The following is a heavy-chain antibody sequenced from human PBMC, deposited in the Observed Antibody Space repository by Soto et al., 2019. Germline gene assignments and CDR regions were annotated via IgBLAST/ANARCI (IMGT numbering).Heavy chain of an antibody. Sequence: QVQLVQSGAEVKKPGSSVKVSCKASGGTFSSYAISWVRQAPGQGLEWMGGIIPIFGTANYAQKFQGRVTITADESRSTAYMELSSLRSEDTAVYYCARDGVWGYCSSTSCYTGVWFDPWGQGTLVTVSS. J-gene: IGHJ5*02. D-gene: IGHD2-2*02. CDR3: ARDGVWGYCSSTSCYTGVWFDP. CDR1: GGTFSSYA. CDR2: IIPIFGTA. V-gene: IGHV1-69*01.